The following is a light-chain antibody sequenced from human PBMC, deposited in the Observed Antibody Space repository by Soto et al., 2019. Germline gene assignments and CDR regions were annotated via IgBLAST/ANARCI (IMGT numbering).Light chain of an antibody. V-gene: IGKV3-20*01. CDR1: QSVSNNY. Sequence: EMVLTQSPGTLPLCPVEISNPFWRASQSVSNNYLAWYQQKPGQAPRLLIYGASRRATGIADRFSGSGSGTDFTLTISRLEPEDFAVYYCHQYGSSPTFGQGTKVDNK. CDR2: GAS. J-gene: IGKJ1*01. CDR3: HQYGSSPT.